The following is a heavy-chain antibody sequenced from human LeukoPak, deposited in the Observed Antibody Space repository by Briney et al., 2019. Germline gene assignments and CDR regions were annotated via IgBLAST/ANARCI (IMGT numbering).Heavy chain of an antibody. D-gene: IGHD2-8*01. V-gene: IGHV3-48*03. J-gene: IGHJ6*03. CDR1: GFTFSSYE. CDR2: ISSSGSTI. Sequence: GGSLRLSCAASGFTFSSYEMNWVRQAPGKGLEWVSYISSSGSTIYYADSVKGRFTISRDNSKNTLYLQMNSLRAKDTAVYYCARRTYPGGYYYMDVWGKGTTVTISS. CDR3: ARRTYPGGYYYMDV.